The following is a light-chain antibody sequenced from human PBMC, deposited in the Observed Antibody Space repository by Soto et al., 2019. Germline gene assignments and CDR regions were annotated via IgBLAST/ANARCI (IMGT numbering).Light chain of an antibody. CDR2: DAS. Sequence: EIVLTQSPGTLSLSPGERATLSCRASQSVSSSYLAWYQQKPGQAPRLLIYDASTRATGIPDRISGSGSGTDFTLTISRLEPEDFAVYYCQQDGSSPWTLGQGTRVEIK. J-gene: IGKJ1*01. CDR1: QSVSSSY. CDR3: QQDGSSPWT. V-gene: IGKV3-20*01.